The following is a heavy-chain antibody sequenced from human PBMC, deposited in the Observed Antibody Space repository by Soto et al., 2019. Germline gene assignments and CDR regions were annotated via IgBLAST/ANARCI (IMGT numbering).Heavy chain of an antibody. CDR3: ARQVRVFSGSGSYYFDY. J-gene: IGHJ4*02. CDR2: INHSGCT. V-gene: IGHV4-34*01. CDR1: GGSFSGYY. Sequence: PSETLSLTCAVYGGSFSGYYWTWIHQPPGTGLEWIGEINHSGCTNYNPSLKSRVIISVDTSKNQFSLKLSSETAADTAVYYCARQVRVFSGSGSYYFDYWGQGTLVTVSS. D-gene: IGHD3-10*01.